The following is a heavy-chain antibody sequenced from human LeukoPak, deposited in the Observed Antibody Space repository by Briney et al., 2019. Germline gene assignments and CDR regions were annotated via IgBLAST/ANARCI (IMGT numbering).Heavy chain of an antibody. CDR3: ARAAVTTGSTETFDP. D-gene: IGHD1-1*01. CDR1: GYTFIAYY. J-gene: IGHJ5*02. CDR2: INPNSGGT. Sequence: ASVKVSCKASGYTFIAYYMHWVQQAPGQGLEWMGWINPNSGGTNYAQKFQGRVSLTRGTSINTAYMEPSSLRSDDTAVYYCARAAVTTGSTETFDPWGQGTLVTVSS. V-gene: IGHV1-2*02.